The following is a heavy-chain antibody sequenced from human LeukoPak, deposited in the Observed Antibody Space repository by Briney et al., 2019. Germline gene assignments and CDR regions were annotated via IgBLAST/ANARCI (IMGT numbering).Heavy chain of an antibody. J-gene: IGHJ1*01. CDR3: GTAVVGRQPSD. V-gene: IGHV1-69-2*01. D-gene: IGHD6-6*01. CDR1: GYVFTDYY. CDR2: VDPADGET. Sequence: ASVKLSGKGSGYVFTDYYIHWVQLAPGKGLEWMGRVDPADGETIYSEKFQGRLTITADTSIDTSFMELRSLTSDDTAVYFCGTAVVGRQPSDWGQGSLVTVSS.